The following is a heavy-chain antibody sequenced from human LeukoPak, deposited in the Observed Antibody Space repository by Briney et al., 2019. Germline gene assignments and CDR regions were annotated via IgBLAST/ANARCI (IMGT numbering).Heavy chain of an antibody. D-gene: IGHD6-19*01. V-gene: IGHV3-74*01. CDR1: GFTFSSYW. CDR3: ARTAVAGQFDY. J-gene: IGHJ4*02. Sequence: GGSLRLSCAASGFTFSSYWMHWVRQAPGKGLVWVSRINSDGSSTSYADSVKGRFTISGDNAKNALYLQMNSLRAEDTAVYYCARTAVAGQFDYWGQGTLVTVSS. CDR2: INSDGSST.